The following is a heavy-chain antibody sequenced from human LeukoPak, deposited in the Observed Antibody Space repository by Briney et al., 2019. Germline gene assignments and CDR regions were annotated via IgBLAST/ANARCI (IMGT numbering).Heavy chain of an antibody. V-gene: IGHV4-34*01. J-gene: IGHJ4*02. D-gene: IGHD2-21*02. CDR1: GGSFSGYY. Sequence: KPSETLSLTCAVYGGSFSGYYWSWIRQPPGKGLEWIGEINHSGSTNYNPSLKSRVTISVDTSKNQFSLKLSSVTAADTAVYYCARAPGVMTAFDYWGQGTLVTVSS. CDR2: INHSGST. CDR3: ARAPGVMTAFDY.